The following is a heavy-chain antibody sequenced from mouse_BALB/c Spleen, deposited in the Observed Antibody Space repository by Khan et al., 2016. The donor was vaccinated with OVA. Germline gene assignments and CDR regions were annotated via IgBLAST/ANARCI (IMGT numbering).Heavy chain of an antibody. CDR3: ARGGGTAPFAY. J-gene: IGHJ3*01. V-gene: IGHV5-15*02. CDR1: GFTFSDYG. CDR2: ISDLAYTI. Sequence: EVELVESGGGLVQPGGSRKLSCAASGFTFSDYGMAWVRQAPGKGPEWVAFISDLAYTIYYADTLTGRFTISRENAKNTLYLEMSSLRSEDTAIYYGARGGGTAPFAYWGLGTLVTVSA. D-gene: IGHD1-2*01.